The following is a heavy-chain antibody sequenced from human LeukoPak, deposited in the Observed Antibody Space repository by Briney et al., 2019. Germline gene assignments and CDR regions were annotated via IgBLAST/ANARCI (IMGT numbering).Heavy chain of an antibody. CDR3: AKDHSSWYCYMDV. CDR1: GFTFSSYG. CDR2: IRYDGSNK. Sequence: GGSLRLSCAASGFTFSSYGMHWARRAPGKGLEGWAFIRYDGSNKYYADSVKGRFTISRDNSKNTLYLQMNSLRAEDTAVYYCAKDHSSWYCYMDVWGKGTTVTVSS. V-gene: IGHV3-30*02. J-gene: IGHJ6*03. D-gene: IGHD6-13*01.